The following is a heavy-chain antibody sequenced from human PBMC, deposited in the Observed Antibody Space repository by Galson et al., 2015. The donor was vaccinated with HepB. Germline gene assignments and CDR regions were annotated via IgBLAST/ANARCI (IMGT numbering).Heavy chain of an antibody. J-gene: IGHJ5*01. Sequence: CLRLSCAASGFAFARHALSWVRQAPGRGLEWISGINGKGESTFYADSVKGRFTVSKDNSNNMLYLQMNSLRAEDAGLYFCAKGYGLFDSWGQGILVSVAS. CDR3: AKGYGLFDS. V-gene: IGHV3-23*01. CDR1: GFAFARHA. D-gene: IGHD5-18*01. CDR2: INGKGEST.